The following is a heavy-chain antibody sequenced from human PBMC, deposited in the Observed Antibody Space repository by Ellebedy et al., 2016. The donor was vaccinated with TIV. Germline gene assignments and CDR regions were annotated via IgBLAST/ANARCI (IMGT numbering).Heavy chain of an antibody. CDR1: GFTFGFSFSRYA. D-gene: IGHD1-1*01. J-gene: IGHJ4*02. CDR2: ISGSGGST. Sequence: GESLKISCAASGFTFGFSFSRYAMSWVRQAPGKGLEWVSGISGSGGSTYYADSVKGRFTISRDNSKNTLYLQMNSLGAEDTAVYFCARDGRVTGYGYFDYWGQGTLVTVSS. CDR3: ARDGRVTGYGYFDY. V-gene: IGHV3-23*01.